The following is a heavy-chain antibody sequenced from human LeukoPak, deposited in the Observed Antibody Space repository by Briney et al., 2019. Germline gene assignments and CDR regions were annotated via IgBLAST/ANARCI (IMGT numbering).Heavy chain of an antibody. V-gene: IGHV1-2*04. CDR1: GYTFTGYF. D-gene: IGHD1-26*01. CDR3: ARDQGRYSGSYRYYYGMDV. Sequence: GASVKVSCKAYGYTFTGYFIHWVRQAPGQGLEWMGWINPNSGGTNYAQKFQGWVTMTRDTSISTAYMELSRLRSDDTAVYYCARDQGRYSGSYRYYYGMDVWGQGTTVTVSS. J-gene: IGHJ6*02. CDR2: INPNSGGT.